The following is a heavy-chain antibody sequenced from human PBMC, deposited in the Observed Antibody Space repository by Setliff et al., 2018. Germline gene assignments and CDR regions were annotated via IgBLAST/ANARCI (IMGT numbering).Heavy chain of an antibody. V-gene: IGHV1-18*01. CDR3: ARVPQEAFYYYDRGNHFDS. CDR2: ISPYNEKT. Sequence: GASVKVSCKASGYIFTSYGFSWVRQAPGQGLEWMGWISPYNEKTNYAEKFQGRVTMTTDTSTTTVYMEVASLRSDNTAVYYCARVPQEAFYYYDRGNHFDSWGQGTLVTVSS. D-gene: IGHD3-22*01. CDR1: GYIFTSYG. J-gene: IGHJ4*02.